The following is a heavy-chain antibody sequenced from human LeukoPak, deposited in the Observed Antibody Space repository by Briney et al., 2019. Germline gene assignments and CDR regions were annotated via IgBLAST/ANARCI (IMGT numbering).Heavy chain of an antibody. CDR2: IIPILGIA. J-gene: IGHJ4*02. D-gene: IGHD3-22*01. CDR1: GGTFSSYA. Sequence: PVKVSCKASGGTFSSYAISWVRQAPGQGLEWVGRIIPILGIANYAQKFQGRVTITADKSTSTAYMELSSLRSEDTAVYYCARGITPYYYDSSGYYETFDYWGQGTQVTVSS. V-gene: IGHV1-69*04. CDR3: ARGITPYYYDSSGYYETFDY.